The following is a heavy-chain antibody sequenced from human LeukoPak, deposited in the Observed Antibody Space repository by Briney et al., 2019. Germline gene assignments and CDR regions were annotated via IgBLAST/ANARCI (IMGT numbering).Heavy chain of an antibody. CDR1: GGSISSSSYY. CDR3: AARAEMATISY. Sequence: PSETLSLTCTVSGGSISSSSYYWGWIRQPPGKGLEWIGSIYYSGSTYYNPSLKSRVTISVDTSKNQFSLKLSSVTAADTAVYYCAARAEMATISYWGQGTLVTVSS. V-gene: IGHV4-39*01. CDR2: IYYSGST. D-gene: IGHD5-24*01. J-gene: IGHJ4*02.